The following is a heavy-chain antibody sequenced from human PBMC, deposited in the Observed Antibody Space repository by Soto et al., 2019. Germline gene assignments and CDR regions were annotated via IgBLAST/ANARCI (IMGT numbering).Heavy chain of an antibody. CDR1: GGAISSYY. CDR2: IHYTGTT. V-gene: IGHV4-59*01. D-gene: IGHD6-13*01. J-gene: IGHJ5*02. Sequence: SETLSLTCTVPGGAISSYYWSWIRQPPGKGLEWIGYIHYTGTTDYNPSLKSRVAISVDTSNQFSLKLSSVTAADTAVYYCARKPGIATNNWFDPWGQGALVTVSS. CDR3: ARKPGIATNNWFDP.